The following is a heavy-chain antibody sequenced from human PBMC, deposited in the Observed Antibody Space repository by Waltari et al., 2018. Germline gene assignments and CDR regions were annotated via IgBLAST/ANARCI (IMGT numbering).Heavy chain of an antibody. CDR3: ARESPHSYYFDY. CDR2: IKSDSDGVST. J-gene: IGHJ4*02. CDR1: GCTFSSYH. Sequence: QMQLVQSGAEVMKTGASVKVSCKASGCTFSSYHIHWVRQAPGQGLEWMGIIKSDSDGVSTIYAQRFQGRVTMTRDTSTSTAYMELSSLRSEDTAVYYCARESPHSYYFDYWGQGTLLTVSS. V-gene: IGHV1-46*01.